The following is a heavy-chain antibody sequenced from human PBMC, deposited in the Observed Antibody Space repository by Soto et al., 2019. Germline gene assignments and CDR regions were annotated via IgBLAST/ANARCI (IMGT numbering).Heavy chain of an antibody. CDR1: GGSFSGYY. CDR3: ARGGKFWSRYPFDY. J-gene: IGHJ4*02. V-gene: IGHV4-34*01. CDR2: INHSGST. Sequence: PSETLSLTCAVYGGSFSGYYWIWIRQPPGKGLEWIGEINHSGSTNYNPSLKSRVTISVDTSKNQFSLKLSSVAAADTAVYYCARGGKFWSRYPFDYWGQGNLVTVSS. D-gene: IGHD3-3*01.